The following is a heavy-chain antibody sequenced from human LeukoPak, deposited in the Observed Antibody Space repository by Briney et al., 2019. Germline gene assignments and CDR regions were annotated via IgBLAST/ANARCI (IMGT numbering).Heavy chain of an antibody. CDR1: GFTFSSYW. CDR2: INSEGSST. J-gene: IGHJ5*02. D-gene: IGHD2-2*01. Sequence: GGSLRLSCAASGFTFSSYWMHWVRQAPGKGLVWVSRINSEGSSTSYADSVKGRFTISRDNAKNTLYLQMNSLRAEDTAVYYCARAFTPAGVNWFDPWGQGTLVTVSS. CDR3: ARAFTPAGVNWFDP. V-gene: IGHV3-74*01.